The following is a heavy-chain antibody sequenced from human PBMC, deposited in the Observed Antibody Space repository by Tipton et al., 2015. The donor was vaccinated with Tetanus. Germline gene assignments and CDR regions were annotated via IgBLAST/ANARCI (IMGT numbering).Heavy chain of an antibody. D-gene: IGHD1-14*01. CDR1: GASLRGGDYH. Sequence: TLSLTCSVSGASLRGGDYHWSWIRQPPGKGLEWLAYISPSGRTNSNYPLKSRITISQGKSKNQFSLKLSSVTAADTAVYYCARGTGDYWGQGTLVTVSS. CDR2: ISPSGRT. CDR3: ARGTGDY. V-gene: IGHV4-61*08. J-gene: IGHJ4*02.